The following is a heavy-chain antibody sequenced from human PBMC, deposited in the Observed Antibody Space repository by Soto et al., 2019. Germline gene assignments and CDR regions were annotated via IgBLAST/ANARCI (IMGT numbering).Heavy chain of an antibody. D-gene: IGHD2-2*01. CDR3: ARGYCTPPNCYAGWFDL. CDR2: ISYSGTT. CDR1: GGSITSYY. Sequence: SEPLSLTCTVFGGSITSYYCSRIRQVPRKGPEWIGYISYSGTTNYNPSLKSRVTMSVDTSKNQFSLKLNSVTAADTAVYYCARGYCTPPNCYAGWFDLWGQGTLVTVSS. V-gene: IGHV4-59*01. J-gene: IGHJ5*02.